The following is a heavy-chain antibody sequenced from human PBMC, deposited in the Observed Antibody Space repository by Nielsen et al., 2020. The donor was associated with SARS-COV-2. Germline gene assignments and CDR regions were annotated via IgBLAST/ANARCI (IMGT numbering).Heavy chain of an antibody. D-gene: IGHD6-13*01. Sequence: GGSLRLSCAVSGFSFNEYAMQWVRQAPGKGLEWVSGISWNSGSIGYADSVKGRFTISRDNSKNTLYLQMNSLRAEDTAVYYCAKDESYSYSSSWIDYWGQGTLVTVSS. CDR1: GFSFNEYA. CDR2: ISWNSGSI. V-gene: IGHV3-9*01. CDR3: AKDESYSYSSSWIDY. J-gene: IGHJ4*02.